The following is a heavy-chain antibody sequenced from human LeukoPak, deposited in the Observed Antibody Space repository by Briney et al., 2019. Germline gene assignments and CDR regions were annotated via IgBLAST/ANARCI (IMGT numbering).Heavy chain of an antibody. CDR2: ISSSSSYI. CDR1: GFTFSSYS. J-gene: IGHJ4*02. Sequence: KPGGSLRLACGVSGFTFSSYSMNWVRQAPGKGLEWVSFISSSSSYIYYADSVKGRFTISRDNAKNSLYLQMNSLRAEDTAVYYCASQTPRRLPIAVADYFDYWGQGTLVTVSS. D-gene: IGHD6-19*01. CDR3: ASQTPRRLPIAVADYFDY. V-gene: IGHV3-21*01.